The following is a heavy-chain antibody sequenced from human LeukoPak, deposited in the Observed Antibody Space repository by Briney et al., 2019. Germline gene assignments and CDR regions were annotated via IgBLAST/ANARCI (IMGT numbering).Heavy chain of an antibody. Sequence: ASVKVSCKASGYTFSSYGFSWVRQAPGQGLEWMGWINAYNGNTNYAQNLQGRVTMTTDTSTSTAYMELRSLRSDDTAVYYCARRRSEEFDFDCWGQGTLVTVSS. J-gene: IGHJ4*02. D-gene: IGHD6-19*01. V-gene: IGHV1-18*01. CDR2: INAYNGNT. CDR1: GYTFSSYG. CDR3: ARRRSEEFDFDC.